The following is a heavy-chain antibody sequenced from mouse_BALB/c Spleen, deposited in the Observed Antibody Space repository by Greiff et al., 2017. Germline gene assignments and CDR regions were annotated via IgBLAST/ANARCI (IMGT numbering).Heavy chain of an antibody. D-gene: IGHD2-12*01. J-gene: IGHJ3*01. CDR3: ARGVRATLLAWFAY. CDR1: GYTFSSYW. V-gene: IGHV1-9*01. Sequence: QVQLQQSGAELMKPGASVKISCKATGYTFSSYWIEWVKQRPGHGLEWIGEILPGSGSTNYNEKFKGKATFTADTSSNTAYMQLSSLTSEDSAVYYCARGVRATLLAWFAYWGQGTLVTVSA. CDR2: ILPGSGST.